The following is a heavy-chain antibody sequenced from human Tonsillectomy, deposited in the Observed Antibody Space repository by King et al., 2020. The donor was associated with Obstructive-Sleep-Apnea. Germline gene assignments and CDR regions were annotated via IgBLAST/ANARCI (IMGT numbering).Heavy chain of an antibody. Sequence: VQLQESGPGLVKPSETLSLTCTVSGGSISSYYWSWIRQPAGKGLEWIGRIDTSGSTNYNPSLKSRVTMSVDTSKNQFSLKRSSVTAADTAVYYCARGYCSGGSCVSYNWFDPWGQGTLVTVSS. CDR2: IDTSGST. V-gene: IGHV4-4*07. CDR1: GGSISSYY. J-gene: IGHJ5*02. CDR3: ARGYCSGGSCVSYNWFDP. D-gene: IGHD2-15*01.